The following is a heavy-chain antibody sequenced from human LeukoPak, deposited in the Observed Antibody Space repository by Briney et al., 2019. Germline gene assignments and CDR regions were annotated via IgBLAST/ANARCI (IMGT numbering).Heavy chain of an antibody. CDR1: GFTFSSYA. CDR3: ARDPLNY. J-gene: IGHJ4*02. V-gene: IGHV3-30-3*01. CDR2: ISYDGSNK. Sequence: GRSLRLSCAASGFTFSSYAMHWVRQAPGKGLEWVAVISYDGSNKYYADSVKGRFTISRDNSKNTLYLQMNSLRAEDTAVYYCARDPLNYWGQGTLVTVSS.